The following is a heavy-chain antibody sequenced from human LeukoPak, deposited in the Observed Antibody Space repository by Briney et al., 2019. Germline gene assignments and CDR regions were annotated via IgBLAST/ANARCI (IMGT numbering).Heavy chain of an antibody. CDR2: INSDGSSS. D-gene: IGHD4-17*01. J-gene: IGHJ3*02. Sequence: GGSLRLSCAVSGFTFSSYWMYWVRQAPGKGLVWVSGINSDGSSSSYADSVEGRFTVSSDNAKNTLYLQMNSLRAEDTVVYYCARGDYGEKGGAFDIWGQGTMVTVSS. CDR1: GFTFSSYW. CDR3: ARGDYGEKGGAFDI. V-gene: IGHV3-74*01.